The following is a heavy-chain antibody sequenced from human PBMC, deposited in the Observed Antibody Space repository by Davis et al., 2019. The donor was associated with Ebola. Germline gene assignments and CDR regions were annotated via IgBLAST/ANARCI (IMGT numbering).Heavy chain of an antibody. CDR1: GGSISSYY. J-gene: IGHJ5*02. CDR3: ARARGYYGDYAGSRFDP. Sequence: PSETLSLTCTVSGGSISSYYWSWIRQPPGKGLEWIGYIYYSGSTNYNPSLKSRVTISVDTSKNQFSLKLSSVTAADTAVYYCARARGYYGDYAGSRFDPWGQGTLVTVSS. CDR2: IYYSGST. V-gene: IGHV4-59*01. D-gene: IGHD4-17*01.